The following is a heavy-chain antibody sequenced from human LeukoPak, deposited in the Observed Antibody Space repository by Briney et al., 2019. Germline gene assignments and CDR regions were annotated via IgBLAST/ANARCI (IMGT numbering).Heavy chain of an antibody. CDR3: ARTSYDPPRFDP. J-gene: IGHJ5*02. CDR2: MNPNTANT. D-gene: IGHD3-16*01. Sequence: GASVKISCKDSGHTFTHYDFNWVRQATGQGLEWMGWMNPNTANTAYAQNFQGRVILTMNTSISTAYMELRGLTSDDTAVYFCARTSYDPPRFDPWGQGTLVTVSS. CDR1: GHTFTHYD. V-gene: IGHV1-8*01.